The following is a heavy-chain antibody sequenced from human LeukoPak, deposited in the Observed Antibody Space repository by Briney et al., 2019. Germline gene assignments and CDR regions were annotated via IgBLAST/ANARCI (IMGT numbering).Heavy chain of an antibody. CDR3: GRYTSSWEAVFDY. V-gene: IGHV4-34*01. CDR2: IYYSGST. Sequence: PSETLSLTCAVYGGSFSGYYWSWIRQPPGKGLEWIGSIYYSGSTYYNPSLKSRVTISVDTSKNQFSLKLSSVTAADTAVYYCGRYTSSWEAVFDYWGQGTLVTVSS. J-gene: IGHJ4*02. D-gene: IGHD6-13*01. CDR1: GGSFSGYY.